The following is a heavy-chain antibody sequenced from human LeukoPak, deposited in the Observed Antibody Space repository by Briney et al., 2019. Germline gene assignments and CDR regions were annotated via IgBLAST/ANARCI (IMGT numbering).Heavy chain of an antibody. J-gene: IGHJ4*02. V-gene: IGHV1-46*01. D-gene: IGHD5-12*01. CDR1: GYTFTSYY. Sequence: GASVKVSCRASGYTFTSYYMHWVPQAPGQGLEWMGIINPSGGSTSYAQKFQGRVTMTRDMSTSTVYMELSSLRSEDTAVYYCARGYSGYPYYFDYWGQGTLVTVSS. CDR2: INPSGGST. CDR3: ARGYSGYPYYFDY.